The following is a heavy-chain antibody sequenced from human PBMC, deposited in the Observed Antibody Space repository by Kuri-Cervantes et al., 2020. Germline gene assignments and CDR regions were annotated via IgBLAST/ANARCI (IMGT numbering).Heavy chain of an antibody. D-gene: IGHD1-1*01. CDR2: ISYDGSNK. J-gene: IGHJ6*03. V-gene: IGHV3-30*18. Sequence: GGSLRLSCAASGFTFSSYGMHWVRQAPGKGLEWVAVISYDGSNKYYADSVKGRFTISRDNSKNTLYLQMNSLRAEDTAVYYCAKGPGTTVYYYYYMDVWGKGTTVTVSS. CDR3: AKGPGTTVYYYYYMDV. CDR1: GFTFSSYG.